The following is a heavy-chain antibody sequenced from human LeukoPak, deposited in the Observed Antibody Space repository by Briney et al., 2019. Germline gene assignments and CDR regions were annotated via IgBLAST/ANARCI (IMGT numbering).Heavy chain of an antibody. CDR1: GGSFSGYY. J-gene: IGHJ4*02. CDR3: AREGSSSWYSGYFDY. V-gene: IGHV4-34*01. CDR2: INHSGST. D-gene: IGHD6-13*01. Sequence: SETLSLTCAVYGGSFSGYYWSWIRQPPGKGLEWIGEINHSGSTNYNPSLKSRVTISVDTSKNQFSLKLSSVTAADTAVYYCAREGSSSWYSGYFDYWGQGTLVTVSS.